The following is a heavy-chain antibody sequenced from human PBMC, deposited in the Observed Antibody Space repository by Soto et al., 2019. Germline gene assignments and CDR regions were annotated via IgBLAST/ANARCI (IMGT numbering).Heavy chain of an antibody. CDR1: GYSFTSYW. D-gene: IGHD4-17*01. V-gene: IGHV5-51*03. Sequence: EVQLVQSGAEVKKPGESLKISCKGSGYSFTSYWIGWVRQMPGKGLEWMGIIYPGDSDTRYSPSFQGQVTISADMSIITVYLQWSSLKASDTAIYYVARTATVIVIDWCLDLWGRGTLVTVSS. CDR2: IYPGDSDT. CDR3: ARTATVIVIDWCLDL. J-gene: IGHJ2*01.